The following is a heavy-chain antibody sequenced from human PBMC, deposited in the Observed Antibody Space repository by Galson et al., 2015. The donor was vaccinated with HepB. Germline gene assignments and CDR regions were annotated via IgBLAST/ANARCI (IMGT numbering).Heavy chain of an antibody. Sequence: SLRLSCAASGFTFDDYAMHWVRQAPGKGLEWVSGISRNSAKIGYADSVKGRFTIFRDNAKNSLYLQMNSLRVEDTAFYFCTRDREHTQHLDSVFDYWGPGTLVTVSS. V-gene: IGHV3-9*01. CDR2: ISRNSAKI. J-gene: IGHJ4*02. CDR1: GFTFDDYA. D-gene: IGHD2-21*01. CDR3: TRDREHTQHLDSVFDY.